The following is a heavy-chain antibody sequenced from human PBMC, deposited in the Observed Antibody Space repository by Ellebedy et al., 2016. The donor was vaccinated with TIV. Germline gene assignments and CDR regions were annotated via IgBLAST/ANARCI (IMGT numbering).Heavy chain of an antibody. V-gene: IGHV1-69*13. J-gene: IGHJ6*03. Sequence: SVKVSCXASGGTFSRNGISWVRQAPRQGLEWMGGIIPMFGTANYAQKFEGRVTITADESTTTAYMELSSLRSEDTAVYYCAEQTSPLRGYMDVWGNGTTVTVSS. D-gene: IGHD2-2*01. CDR1: GGTFSRNG. CDR2: IIPMFGTA. CDR3: AEQTSPLRGYMDV.